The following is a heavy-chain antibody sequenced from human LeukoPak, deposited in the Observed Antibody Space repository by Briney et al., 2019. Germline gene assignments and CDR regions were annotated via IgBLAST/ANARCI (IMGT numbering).Heavy chain of an antibody. CDR1: GFTFSNYW. CDR3: TRVTSWRTGFDY. Sequence: PGGSLRLSCAASGFTFSNYWMTWVRQAPGKGLEWVANIKQDGSERDYVDSVKGRFTISRDNAKNCLYLQMNSLTVEDTALYYCTRVTSWRTGFDYWGQGTLVTVSS. D-gene: IGHD1-1*01. V-gene: IGHV3-7*03. CDR2: IKQDGSER. J-gene: IGHJ4*02.